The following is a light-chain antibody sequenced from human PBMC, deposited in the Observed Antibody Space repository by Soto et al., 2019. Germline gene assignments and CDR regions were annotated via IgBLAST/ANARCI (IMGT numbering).Light chain of an antibody. V-gene: IGLV2-8*01. CDR2: HVS. J-gene: IGLJ2*01. Sequence: QSALTQPPSASGSPGQSGTISCTGAGTDVGQSNYVSWYQQHPGKAPKLLIHHVSRRPSGVPARVSGSKSGNTASLTVSGLQTEDEADYYCGSYGGFHNVLFCGGTKLTLL. CDR3: GSYGGFHNVL. CDR1: GTDVGQSNY.